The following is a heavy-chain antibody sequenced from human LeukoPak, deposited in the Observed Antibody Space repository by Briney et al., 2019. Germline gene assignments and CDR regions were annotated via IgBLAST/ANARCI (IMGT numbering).Heavy chain of an antibody. CDR1: GFTFSGRG. V-gene: IGHV3-23*02. J-gene: IGHJ4*02. CDR2: ISGGGSDT. Sequence: GGSLRLSCAVSGFTFSGRGMHWVRQVPGKGLEWVASISGGGSDTYNEDAVKGRFTISRDNYKSTLFLQMNSLRAEDTAVYYCAKGGAYGSGSYCDYWGEGTLVTVSS. D-gene: IGHD3-10*01. CDR3: AKGGAYGSGSYCDY.